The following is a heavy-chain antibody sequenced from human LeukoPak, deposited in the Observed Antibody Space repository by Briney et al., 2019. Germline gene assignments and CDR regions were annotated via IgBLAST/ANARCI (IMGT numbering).Heavy chain of an antibody. J-gene: IGHJ4*02. D-gene: IGHD6-13*01. Sequence: GGSLRLSCAASGFTLSSYAMSWVRQAPGKGLEWVSAISGSGGSTYYADSVKGRFTISRDNSKNTLYLQMNSLRAEDTAVYYCAKDRQQLVPYGPANDYWGQGTLVTVSS. V-gene: IGHV3-23*01. CDR1: GFTLSSYA. CDR3: AKDRQQLVPYGPANDY. CDR2: ISGSGGST.